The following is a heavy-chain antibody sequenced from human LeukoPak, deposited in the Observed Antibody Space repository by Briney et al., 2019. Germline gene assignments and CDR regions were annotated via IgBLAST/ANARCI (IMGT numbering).Heavy chain of an antibody. CDR1: GYTLTEVS. CDR3: ATGTVSSSWLGIFDF. Sequence: GASVKVSYKISGYTLTEVSMHWVRQAPGKGLEWMGRFDPEDGETLSAQRFQGRLTMTEDTSADTAYMELSSLTSDDTALYYCATGTVSSSWLGIFDFWGQGTLVTVSS. D-gene: IGHD6-13*01. CDR2: FDPEDGET. V-gene: IGHV1-24*01. J-gene: IGHJ4*02.